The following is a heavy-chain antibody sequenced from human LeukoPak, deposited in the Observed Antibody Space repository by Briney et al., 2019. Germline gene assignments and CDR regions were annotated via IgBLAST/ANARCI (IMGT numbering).Heavy chain of an antibody. CDR2: MHYSGST. CDR1: GGSISSYY. V-gene: IGHV4-59*01. D-gene: IGHD3-10*01. J-gene: IGHJ4*02. CDR3: ARVPRGVQSPFDY. Sequence: SETLSLTCTVSGGSISSYYWSWFRQPPGKGLEWIGYMHYSGSTNYNPSLKSRVTISVDTSKNQISLKLSSVTAADTAVYYCARVPRGVQSPFDYWGQGTLVTVSS.